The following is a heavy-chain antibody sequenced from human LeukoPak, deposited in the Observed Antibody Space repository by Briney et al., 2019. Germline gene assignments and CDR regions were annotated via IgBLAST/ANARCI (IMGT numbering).Heavy chain of an antibody. CDR2: LDRGSPDT. D-gene: IGHD3-22*01. Sequence: GGSLRLSCAASGFTFSDYPMTWVRQAPGKGLQWVSHLDRGSPDTYYADPVRGRFTVSRDNDKNTLYLQMNSLRAEDTAVYYWARRGYESSGPKDYFDHWGQGILVTVSS. CDR1: GFTFSDYP. V-gene: IGHV3-23*01. J-gene: IGHJ4*02. CDR3: ARRGYESSGPKDYFDH.